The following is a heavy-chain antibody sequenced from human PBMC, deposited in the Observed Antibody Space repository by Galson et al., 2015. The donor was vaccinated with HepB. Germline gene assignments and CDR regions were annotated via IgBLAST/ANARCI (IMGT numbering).Heavy chain of an antibody. Sequence: SVKVSCKASDATFTSYGISWVRQAPGQGLEWMGWTYNGNTNYVQKFQGRVTMTTDTSTSTAYMELRSLGSDDTAVYYCARREAVGTFDYWGQGTLVTVSS. J-gene: IGHJ4*02. CDR1: DATFTSYG. D-gene: IGHD6-19*01. V-gene: IGHV1-18*04. CDR2: TYNGNT. CDR3: ARREAVGTFDY.